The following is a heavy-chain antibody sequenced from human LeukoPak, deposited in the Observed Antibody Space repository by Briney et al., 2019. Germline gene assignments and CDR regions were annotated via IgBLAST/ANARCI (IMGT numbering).Heavy chain of an antibody. D-gene: IGHD1-26*01. CDR1: GGSFSGYY. J-gene: IGHJ5*02. CDR3: ARTRIPELRYNWFDP. V-gene: IGHV4-34*01. CDR2: INHSGST. Sequence: SETLSLTCAVSGGSFSGYYWSWIRQPPGKGLEWIGEINHSGSTNHNPSLKSRVTISVDTSKNQFSLKLSSVTAADTAVYYCARTRIPELRYNWFDPWGQGTLVTVSS.